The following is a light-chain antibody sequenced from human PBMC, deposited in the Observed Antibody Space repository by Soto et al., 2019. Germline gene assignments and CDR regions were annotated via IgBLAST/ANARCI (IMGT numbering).Light chain of an antibody. CDR2: DVR. J-gene: IGLJ1*01. Sequence: QSALTPPASVSGSPGQSITISCTGTSSDVGGYNYVSWYQQHPGKAPKLMIYDVRNRPSGVSNRFSGSKSGNTASLTISGLQAEDEADYYCSSYTSSSTLDVFGTGTKLTVL. V-gene: IGLV2-14*01. CDR1: SSDVGGYNY. CDR3: SSYTSSSTLDV.